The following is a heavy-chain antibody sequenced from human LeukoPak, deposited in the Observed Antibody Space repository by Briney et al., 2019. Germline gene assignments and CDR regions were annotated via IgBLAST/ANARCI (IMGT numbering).Heavy chain of an antibody. CDR2: ISGSASSR. D-gene: IGHD3-22*01. CDR1: GFTFSSYA. V-gene: IGHV3-23*01. CDR3: AKEYDSSGYFDY. Sequence: GGALRLSCAASGFTFSSYAMSWVRQAPGKGRKWVSGISGSASSRYYADSVKGRFTISRDNSKNTLSLQMNSLRAEDTAVYYCAKEYDSSGYFDYWGQGALVTVSS. J-gene: IGHJ4*02.